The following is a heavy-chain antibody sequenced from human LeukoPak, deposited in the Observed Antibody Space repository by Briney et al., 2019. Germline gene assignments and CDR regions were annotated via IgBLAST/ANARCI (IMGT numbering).Heavy chain of an antibody. CDR3: ARDITGTTIWFDP. D-gene: IGHD1-7*01. Sequence: ASVKVSCKASGYTFTDHYMHWVRQAPGQGLEWVGWINPNSGGTNYAQKLQGRVTMTTDTSTSTAYMELRSLRSDDTAVYYCARDITGTTIWFDPWGQGTLVTVSS. J-gene: IGHJ5*02. V-gene: IGHV1-2*02. CDR2: INPNSGGT. CDR1: GYTFTDHY.